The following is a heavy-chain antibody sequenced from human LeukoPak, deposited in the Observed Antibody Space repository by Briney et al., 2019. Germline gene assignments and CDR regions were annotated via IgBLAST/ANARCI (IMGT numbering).Heavy chain of an antibody. CDR1: GGSFSGYY. D-gene: IGHD6-19*01. CDR2: IYHSGNT. Sequence: SETLSLTCAVYGGSFSGYYWGWIRQPPGKGLEWIGSIYHSGNTYYNPSLKSRVTISIDASKNQFSLKLSSGTAADTAVYYCARVQQWLYTKFDYWGQGTLVTVSS. CDR3: ARVQQWLYTKFDY. V-gene: IGHV4-34*01. J-gene: IGHJ4*02.